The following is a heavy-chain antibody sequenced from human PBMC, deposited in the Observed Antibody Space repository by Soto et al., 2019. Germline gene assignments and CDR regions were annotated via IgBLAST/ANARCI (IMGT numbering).Heavy chain of an antibody. CDR1: PDTFTSSY. CDR3: ERSSGGVFGTIIEGSHWLDP. V-gene: IGHV1-46*01. J-gene: IGHJ5*02. D-gene: IGHD3-16*02. Sequence: ASVNVSCMAPPDTFTSSYIHWVRQAPGHGLEWMGIINPHWGSTRLAQPFQGRITMNTDTSTSTVYKDLRSLRSVDTAVSYCERSSGGVFGTIIEGSHWLDPWGQGSLVTVSS. CDR2: INPHWGST.